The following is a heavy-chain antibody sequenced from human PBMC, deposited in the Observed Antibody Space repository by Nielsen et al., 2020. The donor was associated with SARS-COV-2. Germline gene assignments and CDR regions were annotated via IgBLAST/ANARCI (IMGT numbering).Heavy chain of an antibody. J-gene: IGHJ3*02. V-gene: IGHV3-23*01. CDR1: GFTFSSYA. D-gene: IGHD5-18*01. Sequence: GESLKISCAASGFTFSSYAMSWVRQAPGKWLEWVSALSGSGGSTYYADSVKGRFTISRDNSKNTLYLQMNSLRAEDTAVYYCAKDGNSYGYGDAFDIWGQGTMVTVSS. CDR3: AKDGNSYGYGDAFDI. CDR2: LSGSGGST.